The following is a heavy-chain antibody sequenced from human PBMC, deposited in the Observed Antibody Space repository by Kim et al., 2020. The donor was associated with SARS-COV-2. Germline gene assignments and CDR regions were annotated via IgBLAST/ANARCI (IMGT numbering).Heavy chain of an antibody. D-gene: IGHD3-10*01. V-gene: IGHV3-21*01. J-gene: IGHJ4*02. CDR3: ARQGFGELLSRLDY. Sequence: ADSVKGRFTISRDNAKNSLYLQMNSLRAEDTAVYYCARQGFGELLSRLDYWGQGTLVTVSS.